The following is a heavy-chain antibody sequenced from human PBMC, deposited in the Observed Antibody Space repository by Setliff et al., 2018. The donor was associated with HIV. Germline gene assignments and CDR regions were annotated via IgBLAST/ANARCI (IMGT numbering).Heavy chain of an antibody. Sequence: SETPSLTCTVSGGSITSGNYYWSGIRQPAGKGREWIGHIYITGDTDDNPSLKSRVTISVDTSKNQFSLKLSSLTAADTVVYSCSRYRRDDYYLTAYFDSWGQGTLVTVSS. CDR1: GGSITSGNYY. D-gene: IGHD1-26*01. V-gene: IGHV4-61*09. J-gene: IGHJ4*02. CDR2: IYITGDT. CDR3: SRYRRDDYYLTAYFDS.